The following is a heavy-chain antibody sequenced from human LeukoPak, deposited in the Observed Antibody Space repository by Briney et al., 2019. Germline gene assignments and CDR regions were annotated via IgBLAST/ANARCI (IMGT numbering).Heavy chain of an antibody. J-gene: IGHJ4*02. CDR1: GGSISSSSYY. D-gene: IGHD1-26*01. CDR2: IYYSGST. V-gene: IGHV4-39*02. Sequence: SETLSLTCTVSGGSISSSSYYWGWIRQPPGKGLEWIGSIYYSGSTYYNPSLKSRVTISVDTSKNQFSLKLSSVTAADTAVYYCARDSLGSASYSFDHWGQGALVTVSS. CDR3: ARDSLGSASYSFDH.